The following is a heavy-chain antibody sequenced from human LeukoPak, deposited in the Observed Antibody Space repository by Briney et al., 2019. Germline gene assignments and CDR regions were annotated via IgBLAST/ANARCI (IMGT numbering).Heavy chain of an antibody. CDR3: ARGLLGPFDY. CDR2: IYHSGST. J-gene: IGHJ4*02. Sequence: SQTLSLTCAVSGGSISSGGYSWSWIRQPAGKGLEWIGYIYHSGSTNYNPSLKSRVTISVDTSKNQFSLKLSSVTAADTAVYYCARGLLGPFDYWGQGTLVTVSS. V-gene: IGHV4-30-2*01. D-gene: IGHD3-22*01. CDR1: GGSISSGGYS.